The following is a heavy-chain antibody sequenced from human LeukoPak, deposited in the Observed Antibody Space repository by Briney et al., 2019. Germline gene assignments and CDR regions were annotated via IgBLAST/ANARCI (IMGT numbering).Heavy chain of an antibody. CDR3: ARAPRLTGVMLGNYYYYMDV. Sequence: SQTLSLTCAISGDSVSSNSAAWNWIRQSPSRGLEWLGRTYYRSKWYNDYAVSVKSRITINPDTSKNQFSLQLNSVTPEDTAVYYCARAPRLTGVMLGNYYYYMDVWGKGTTVTISS. CDR1: GDSVSSNSAA. D-gene: IGHD3-16*01. J-gene: IGHJ6*03. V-gene: IGHV6-1*01. CDR2: TYYRSKWYN.